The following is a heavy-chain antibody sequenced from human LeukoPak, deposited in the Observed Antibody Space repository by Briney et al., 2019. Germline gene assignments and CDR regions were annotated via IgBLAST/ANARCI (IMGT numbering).Heavy chain of an antibody. Sequence: GGSLRLSCAASGFTFSNYWMSWVRQAPGKGLEWVANIKQDGSEKYYVDSVKGRFTISRDNAKNSLYLQMNSLRAEDTAVYYCAKDRGQAAAAGGRGFDYWGQGTLVTVSS. CDR3: AKDRGQAAAAGGRGFDY. CDR1: GFTFSNYW. CDR2: IKQDGSEK. J-gene: IGHJ4*02. V-gene: IGHV3-7*01. D-gene: IGHD6-13*01.